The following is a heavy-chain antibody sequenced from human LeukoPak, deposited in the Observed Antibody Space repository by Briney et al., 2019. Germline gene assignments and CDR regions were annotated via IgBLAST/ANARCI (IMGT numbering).Heavy chain of an antibody. Sequence: SETLSLTCTVSGGSISSSSYYWGWIRQPPGRGLEWIGSIYYSGSTDYNPSLKSRVTISVDTSKNQFSLKLSSVTAADTAVYYCARRVAVAGNAFDYWGQGTLVTVSS. CDR2: IYYSGST. D-gene: IGHD6-19*01. CDR3: ARRVAVAGNAFDY. CDR1: GGSISSSSYY. V-gene: IGHV4-39*01. J-gene: IGHJ4*02.